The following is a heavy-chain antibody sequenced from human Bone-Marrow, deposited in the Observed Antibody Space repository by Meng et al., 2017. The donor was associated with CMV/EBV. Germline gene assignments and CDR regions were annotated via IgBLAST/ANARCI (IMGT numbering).Heavy chain of an antibody. J-gene: IGHJ6*02. CDR3: ARDHQGRYDVLTGYYTNYYYGMAV. V-gene: IGHV1-18*01. CDR2: ISAYNGNT. Sequence: ASVKVSCKASGYTFTNYVISWVRQAPGQGLEWMGWISAYNGNTHFAQKFQGRVTMTTDTSTSTAYMELRSLSSDDAAVYYCARDHQGRYDVLTGYYTNYYYGMAVWGQGPTVTVSS. D-gene: IGHD3-9*01. CDR1: GYTFTNYV.